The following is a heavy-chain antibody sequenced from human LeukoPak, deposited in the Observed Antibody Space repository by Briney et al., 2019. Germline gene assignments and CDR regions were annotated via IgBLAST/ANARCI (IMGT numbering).Heavy chain of an antibody. CDR2: IYSSGST. CDR3: ARGVPLGRSSSWFDY. CDR1: GGSISSSGYY. J-gene: IGHJ4*02. Sequence: SETLSLTCTVSGGSISSSGYYWGWIRQPPGKGLEWIGSIYSSGSTYYNPSLKSRVTISINTSKNQFSLKLSSVTAADTAVYYCARGVPLGRSSSWFDYWGQGTLVTVSS. D-gene: IGHD6-13*01. V-gene: IGHV4-39*07.